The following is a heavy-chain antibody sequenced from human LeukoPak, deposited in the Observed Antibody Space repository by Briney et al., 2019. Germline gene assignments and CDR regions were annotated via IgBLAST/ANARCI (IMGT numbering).Heavy chain of an antibody. CDR2: MNPNSGNT. CDR3: ARGSSSSWYGIRYYYGMDV. D-gene: IGHD6-13*01. Sequence: ASVKISCKASGYTFTSYDINWVRQATGQGLEWMGWMNPNSGNTGYAQKFQGRVTMTRNTSISTAYMELSSLRSEDTAVYYCARGSSSSWYGIRYYYGMDVWGQGTTVTVSS. V-gene: IGHV1-8*01. J-gene: IGHJ6*02. CDR1: GYTFTSYD.